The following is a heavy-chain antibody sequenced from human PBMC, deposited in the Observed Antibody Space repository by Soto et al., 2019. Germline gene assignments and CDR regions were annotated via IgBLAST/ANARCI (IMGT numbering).Heavy chain of an antibody. CDR1: GYNFTAYW. CDR3: ARHNLRNAFDI. V-gene: IGHV5-51*01. CDR2: IYPGDSDT. J-gene: IGHJ3*02. Sequence: GESLKISCKASGYNFTAYWIGWVRQMPGKGLEWMGLIYPGDSDTRYSPSFQAQVTIAADKSISTAYLQWSSLRASDTAMYYCARHNLRNAFDIWGQGTMVTVSS.